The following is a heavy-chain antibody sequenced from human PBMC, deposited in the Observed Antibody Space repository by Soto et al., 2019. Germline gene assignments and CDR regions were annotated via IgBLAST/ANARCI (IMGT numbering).Heavy chain of an antibody. V-gene: IGHV1-69*01. Sequence: QVQLVQSGADVKKPGSSVKVSCQASGVTFSSETLGWVRQAPGQGLEWVGGVIPLFGTASYAQKFQGRVAITADESTCLVYLELSSLRSDDTGVYFGATELGEDPASPFDAWGQGTLVTVAS. D-gene: IGHD3-16*01. CDR3: ATELGEDPASPFDA. CDR1: GVTFSSET. J-gene: IGHJ4*02. CDR2: VIPLFGTA.